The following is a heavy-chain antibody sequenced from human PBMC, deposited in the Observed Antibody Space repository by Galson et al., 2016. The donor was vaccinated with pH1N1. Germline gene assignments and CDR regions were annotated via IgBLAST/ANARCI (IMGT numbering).Heavy chain of an antibody. CDR2: INPNSGDR. Sequence: CKASGYTFTGNYMHWVRQAPGQGLEWMGWINPNSGDRNYAQKFQGRVTMTTDTSTTTAYMELRSLRSDDTAGYYCARDLGWWVAYMDVWGKGTTVTVSS. D-gene: IGHD2-15*01. CDR3: ARDLGWWVAYMDV. V-gene: IGHV1-2*02. J-gene: IGHJ6*03. CDR1: GYTFTGNY.